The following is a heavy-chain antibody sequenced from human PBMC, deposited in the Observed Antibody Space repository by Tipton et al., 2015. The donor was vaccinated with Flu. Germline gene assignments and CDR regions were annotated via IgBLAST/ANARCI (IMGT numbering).Heavy chain of an antibody. D-gene: IGHD3-10*01. Sequence: SLRLSCEVPGFSFSSYGMTWVRQAPGKGLEWVSSTDGSGEKTFHADSVKGRFTIYRVNSQNTVYLQMNSLTVEDTALYYCAKNMGPGMVGMAVWGRGTTVTVSS. CDR1: GFSFSSYG. CDR2: TDGSGEKT. CDR3: AKNMGPGMVGMAV. J-gene: IGHJ6*02. V-gene: IGHV3-23*01.